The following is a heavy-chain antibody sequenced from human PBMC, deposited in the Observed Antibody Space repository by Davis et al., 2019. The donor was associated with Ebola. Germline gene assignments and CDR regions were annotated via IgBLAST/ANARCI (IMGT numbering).Heavy chain of an antibody. CDR2: INWNSGSV. D-gene: IGHD1-1*01. Sequence: PGGSLRLSCTASGFTFDDYAMHWVRQAPERGLDWVSGINWNSGSVDYADSVKGRFTISRDNAKNSLFLQMNSLRAEDTAVYYCATTTRASPFDYWGPGTLVTVSA. J-gene: IGHJ4*02. CDR1: GFTFDDYA. CDR3: ATTTRASPFDY. V-gene: IGHV3-9*01.